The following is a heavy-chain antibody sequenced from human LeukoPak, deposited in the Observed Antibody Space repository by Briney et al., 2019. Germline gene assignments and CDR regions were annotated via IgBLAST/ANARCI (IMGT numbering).Heavy chain of an antibody. Sequence: GGSLRLSCAASGFTFSSYWMHWVRQAPGKGLVWVSRINSDGSSTSYADSVKGRFTISRDNAKNTLYLQMLRAEDTAVYYCARVLVVPAARTYYYYGTDVWGQGTTVTVSS. V-gene: IGHV3-74*01. CDR2: INSDGSST. J-gene: IGHJ6*02. CDR1: GFTFSSYW. D-gene: IGHD2-2*01. CDR3: ARVLVVPAARTYYYYGTDV.